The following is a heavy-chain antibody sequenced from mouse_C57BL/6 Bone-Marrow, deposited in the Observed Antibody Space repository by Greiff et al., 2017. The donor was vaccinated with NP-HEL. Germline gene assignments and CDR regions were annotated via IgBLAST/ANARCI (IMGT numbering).Heavy chain of an antibody. V-gene: IGHV5-4*01. J-gene: IGHJ2*01. CDR2: ISDGGSYT. CDR3: ARGDTTTRFDY. D-gene: IGHD2-12*01. CDR1: GFTFSSYA. Sequence: EVQLVESGGGLVKPGGSLKLSCAASGFTFSSYAMSWVRQTPEKRLEWVATISDGGSYTYYPDNVKGRFTISRDNAKNNLYLQMSHLKSEDTAMYYCARGDTTTRFDYWGQGTTLTVSS.